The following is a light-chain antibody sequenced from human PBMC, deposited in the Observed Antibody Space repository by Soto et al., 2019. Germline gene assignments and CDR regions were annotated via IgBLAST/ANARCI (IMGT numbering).Light chain of an antibody. CDR1: QDISKC. J-gene: IGKJ1*01. CDR2: DAS. V-gene: IGKV1-5*03. CDR3: KQYNSYST. Sequence: DIQMTQSPSSLSASVGDRVTITCRASQDISKCLAWYQQKPGKVPKLLIYDASILAGVVPSRFSGSGSGTEFTITISILQPDDVANYCCKQYNSYSTFGQGTKVDIK.